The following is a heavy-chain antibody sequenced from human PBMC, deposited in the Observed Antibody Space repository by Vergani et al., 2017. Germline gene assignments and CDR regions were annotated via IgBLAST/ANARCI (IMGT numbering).Heavy chain of an antibody. J-gene: IGHJ4*02. CDR3: ARGRRWLQAPGLIGY. CDR2: INHSGST. Sequence: QVQLQQWGAGLLKPSETLSLTCAVYGGSFSGYYWSWIRQPPGKGLEWIGEINHSGSTNYNPSLKSRVTISVDTSKNQFSLKLSSVTAADTAVDYCARGRRWLQAPGLIGYWGQGTLVTVSS. D-gene: IGHD5-24*01. CDR1: GGSFSGYY. V-gene: IGHV4-34*01.